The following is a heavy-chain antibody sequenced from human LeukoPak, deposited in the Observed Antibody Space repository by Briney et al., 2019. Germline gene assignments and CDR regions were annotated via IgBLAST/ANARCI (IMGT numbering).Heavy chain of an antibody. J-gene: IGHJ6*04. D-gene: IGHD3-10*01. V-gene: IGHV1-46*01. CDR2: INPSGGST. CDR1: GYNFTSYY. Sequence: ASVKVSCKAFGYNFTSYYMHWVRQAPGQGLEWMGIINPSGGSTSYTQKFQGRVTITADESTSTAYMELSSLRSEDTAVYYCARKTMVRGGEYYYGMDVWGKGTTVTVSS. CDR3: ARKTMVRGGEYYYGMDV.